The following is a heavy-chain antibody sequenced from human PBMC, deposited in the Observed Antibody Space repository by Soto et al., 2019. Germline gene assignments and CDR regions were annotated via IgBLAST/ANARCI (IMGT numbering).Heavy chain of an antibody. CDR3: ASEHCVGEHREDYYHGVDV. J-gene: IGHJ6*02. Sequence: EVQLVESGGGLVQPGGSLRLSCAASGYSLSTYWMHWVRQIPGQGLTWVSRIGPDGSSATYADSVKGRFTISRDNANNAVYLQMNSLRAEGTGVYYCASEHCVGEHREDYYHGVDVWGQGTKVAVSS. CDR1: GYSLSTYW. CDR2: IGPDGSSA. V-gene: IGHV3-74*03. D-gene: IGHD3-10*01.